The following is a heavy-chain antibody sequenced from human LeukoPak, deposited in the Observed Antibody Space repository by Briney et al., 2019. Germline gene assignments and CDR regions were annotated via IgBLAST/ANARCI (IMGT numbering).Heavy chain of an antibody. CDR2: MNPNSGNT. CDR1: GYTFTSYD. V-gene: IGHV1-8*03. J-gene: IGHJ4*02. CDR3: ARGPPSLIAARPTGGFDY. D-gene: IGHD6-6*01. Sequence: ASVKVSCKASGYTFTSYDINWVRQATRQGLEWMGWMNPNSGNTGYAQKFQGRVTITRNTSISTAYMELSSLRSEDTAVYYCARGPPSLIAARPTGGFDYWGQGTLVTVSS.